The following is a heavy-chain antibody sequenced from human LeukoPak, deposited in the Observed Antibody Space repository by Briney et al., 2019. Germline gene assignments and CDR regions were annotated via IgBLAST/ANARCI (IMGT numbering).Heavy chain of an antibody. CDR1: GGTFSSYS. Sequence: SVKVSCKASGGTFSSYSISWVRQAPGQGLEWMGGIIPMFGTANYAQKFQGRVTITADKSTSTAYMELSSLRSEDTAVYYCARATREMATISRRDYYYMDVWGKGTTDTVSS. J-gene: IGHJ6*03. CDR2: IIPMFGTA. D-gene: IGHD5-24*01. V-gene: IGHV1-69*06. CDR3: ARATREMATISRRDYYYMDV.